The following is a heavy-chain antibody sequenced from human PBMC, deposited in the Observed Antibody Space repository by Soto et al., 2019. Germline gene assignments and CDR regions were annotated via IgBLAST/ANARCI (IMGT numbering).Heavy chain of an antibody. J-gene: IGHJ4*02. D-gene: IGHD5-12*01. CDR2: ISSSSTHI. V-gene: IGHV3-21*01. CDR3: ARRRGGFDYKAPYYFDF. CDR1: GLTFSSYS. Sequence: GGSLRLSCATSGLTFSSYSMNWVRQAPGKGPEWVSSISSSSTHIYYADSVKGRFTVSRDDAKNSLYLQVNSLRVEDTAVYYCARRRGGFDYKAPYYFDFWGQGTRVTVAS.